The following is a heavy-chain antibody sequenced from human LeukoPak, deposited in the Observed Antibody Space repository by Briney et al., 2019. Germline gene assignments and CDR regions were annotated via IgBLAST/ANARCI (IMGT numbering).Heavy chain of an antibody. Sequence: GGSLRLSCAASGFTFSSYGMHWVRQAPGKGLEWVSYISSSSSTIYYADSVKGRFTISRDNAKNSLYLQMNSLRAEDTAVYYCARDRGYSSSSSYYYYYYMDVWGKGTTVTVSS. V-gene: IGHV3-48*01. J-gene: IGHJ6*03. CDR3: ARDRGYSSSSSYYYYYYMDV. CDR2: ISSSSSTI. D-gene: IGHD6-6*01. CDR1: GFTFSSYG.